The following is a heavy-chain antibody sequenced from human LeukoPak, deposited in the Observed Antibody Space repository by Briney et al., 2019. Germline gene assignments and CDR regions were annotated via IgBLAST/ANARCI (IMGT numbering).Heavy chain of an antibody. V-gene: IGHV3-74*01. CDR3: ARGGYSSGLDY. D-gene: IGHD6-19*01. Sequence: GGSLRLTCEASGITFNNYWLHWVRQAPGMGLVWVSRVDTDGSGTIYADSVKGRFTVSRDNAKNTLYLQMISLRAEDTAVYYCARGGYSSGLDYWGQGILVTVSS. CDR2: VDTDGSGT. J-gene: IGHJ4*02. CDR1: GITFNNYW.